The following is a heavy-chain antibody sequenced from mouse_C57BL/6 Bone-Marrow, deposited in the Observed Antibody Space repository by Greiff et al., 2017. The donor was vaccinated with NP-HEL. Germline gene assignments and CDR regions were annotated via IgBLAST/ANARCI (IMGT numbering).Heavy chain of an antibody. CDR1: GFTFSYYG. CDR2: ISNLAYSI. V-gene: IGHV5-15*01. Sequence: EVQGVESGGGLVQPGGSLKLSCAASGFTFSYYGMAWVRQAPRKGPEWVAFISNLAYSIYYADTVTGRFTISRENAKNTLYLEMSSLRSEDTAMYYCARLGLRGAMDYWGQGTSVTVSS. CDR3: ARLGLRGAMDY. D-gene: IGHD2-4*01. J-gene: IGHJ4*01.